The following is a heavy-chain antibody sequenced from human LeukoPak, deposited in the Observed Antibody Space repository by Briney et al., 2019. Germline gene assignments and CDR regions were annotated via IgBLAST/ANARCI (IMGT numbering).Heavy chain of an antibody. Sequence: PGGSLRLSCAASGFTFSSYGMSWVRQAPGKGLEWVSAISGSGGSTYYADSVKGRFTISRDNSKNTLYLQMNSLRAEDTAVYYCARGWHENLHLDYWGQGTLVTVSS. CDR2: ISGSGGST. J-gene: IGHJ4*02. V-gene: IGHV3-23*01. D-gene: IGHD1-14*01. CDR1: GFTFSSYG. CDR3: ARGWHENLHLDY.